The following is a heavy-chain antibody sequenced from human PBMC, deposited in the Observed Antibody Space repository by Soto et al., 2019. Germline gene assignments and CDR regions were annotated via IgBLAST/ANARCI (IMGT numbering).Heavy chain of an antibody. CDR2: ISYDGSNK. CDR3: ARDGFPGSGGNYYGMDV. J-gene: IGHJ6*02. CDR1: GFTFSSYA. D-gene: IGHD3-10*01. V-gene: IGHV3-30-3*01. Sequence: QVQLVESGGGVVQPGRSLRLSCAASGFTFSSYAMHWVRQAPGKGLEWVAVISYDGSNKYYADSVKGRFTISRDNSKNTLYLQMNSLRAEDTAVHYCARDGFPGSGGNYYGMDVWGQGTTVTVSS.